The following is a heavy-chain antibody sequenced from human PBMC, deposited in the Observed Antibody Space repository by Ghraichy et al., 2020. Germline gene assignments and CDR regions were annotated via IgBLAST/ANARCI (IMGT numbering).Heavy chain of an antibody. Sequence: GGSLRLSCAASGFTFSSYGMHWVRQAPGKGLEWVAVISYDGSNKYYADSVKGRFTISRDNSKNTLYLQMNSLRAEDTAVYYCAKDQGVVVVAATPYYWGQGTLVTVSS. V-gene: IGHV3-30*18. CDR2: ISYDGSNK. CDR3: AKDQGVVVVAATPYY. J-gene: IGHJ4*02. CDR1: GFTFSSYG. D-gene: IGHD2-15*01.